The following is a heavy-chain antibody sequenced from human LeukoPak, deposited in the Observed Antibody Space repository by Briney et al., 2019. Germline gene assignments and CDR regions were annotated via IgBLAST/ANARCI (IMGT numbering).Heavy chain of an antibody. CDR3: AKVLNWYFDL. CDR2: ISGSGDST. V-gene: IGHV3-23*01. CDR1: GFTFSSYA. Sequence: GGSLRLSCAASGFTFSSYAMSWVRQAPGKGLEWVSGISGSGDSTYYADSVKGRFTISRDNSKNTLYLQTNSLRAEDTAVYNCAKVLNWYFDLWGRGTLVTVSS. J-gene: IGHJ2*01.